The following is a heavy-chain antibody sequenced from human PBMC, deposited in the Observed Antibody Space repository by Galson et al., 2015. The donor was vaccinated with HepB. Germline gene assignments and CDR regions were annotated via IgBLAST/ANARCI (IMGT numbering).Heavy chain of an antibody. J-gene: IGHJ6*02. CDR3: ARLRQQLVSYYYYYGMDV. CDR1: GGSISSSSYY. Sequence: ETLSLTCTVSGGSISSSSYYWGWIRQPPGKGLEWIGSIYYSGSTYYNPSLKSRVTISVDTSKNQFSLKLSSVTAADTAVYYCARLRQQLVSYYYYYGMDVWGQGTTVTVSS. CDR2: IYYSGST. V-gene: IGHV4-39*01. D-gene: IGHD6-13*01.